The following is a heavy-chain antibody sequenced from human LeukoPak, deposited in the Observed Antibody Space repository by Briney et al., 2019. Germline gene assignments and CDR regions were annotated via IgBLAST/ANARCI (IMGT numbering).Heavy chain of an antibody. CDR3: ARMAGTTGTADFDY. CDR2: MNPNSGNT. CDR1: GYTFTSYD. J-gene: IGHJ4*02. V-gene: IGHV1-8*01. Sequence: RPSVKVSCKASGYTFTSYDTNWVRQATGQGLEWMGWMNPNSGNTGYAQRFQGRVTMTRNTSISTAYMELSSLRSEDTAVYYCARMAGTTGTADFDYWGQGTLVTVSS. D-gene: IGHD1-1*01.